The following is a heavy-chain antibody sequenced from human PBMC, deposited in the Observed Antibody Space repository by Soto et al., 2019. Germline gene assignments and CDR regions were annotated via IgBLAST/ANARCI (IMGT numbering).Heavy chain of an antibody. CDR2: IKQDGSEK. V-gene: IGHV3-7*01. Sequence: GGSLRLSCAASGFTFSSYWMSWVHQAPGKGLERVANIKQDGSEKYYVDSVKGRFTISRDNAKNSLYLQMNSLRAEDTDVYYCARDQQLEGYNWFDPGAREPWSPSPQ. CDR3: ARDQQLEGYNWFDP. J-gene: IGHJ5*02. CDR1: GFTFSSYW. D-gene: IGHD6-13*01.